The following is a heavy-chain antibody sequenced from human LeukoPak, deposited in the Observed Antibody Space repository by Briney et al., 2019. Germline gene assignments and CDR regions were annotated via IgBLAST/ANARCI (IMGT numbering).Heavy chain of an antibody. CDR1: GFNFGSYS. CDR2: ISGSSSFI. J-gene: IGHJ4*02. CDR3: AKDTFRRPYSGSQSH. D-gene: IGHD1-26*01. V-gene: IGHV3-21*04. Sequence: PGGSLRLSCAGSGFNFGSYSMDWVRQAPGKGLEWVASISGSSSFIFYADSVKGRFTISRDNSKNTLYLQMNSLRAEDTAVYYCAKDTFRRPYSGSQSHWGQGTLVTVSS.